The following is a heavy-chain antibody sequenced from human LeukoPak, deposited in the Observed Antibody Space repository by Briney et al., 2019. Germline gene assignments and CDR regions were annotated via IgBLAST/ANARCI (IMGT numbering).Heavy chain of an antibody. CDR2: XXPEDGET. CDR1: GYTLTELS. V-gene: IGHV1-24*01. J-gene: IGHJ5*02. D-gene: IGHD5-12*01. CDR3: AXEXXXXXXSGPXPSWXXX. Sequence: ASVKVSCKVSGYTLTELSMHWVRQAPGXXLERMGGXXPEDGETSYAQKFQGRVTMTEDTSTDTAYMELSRLRSEDTAVSYCAXEXXXXXXSGPXPSWXXXWGXGTLV.